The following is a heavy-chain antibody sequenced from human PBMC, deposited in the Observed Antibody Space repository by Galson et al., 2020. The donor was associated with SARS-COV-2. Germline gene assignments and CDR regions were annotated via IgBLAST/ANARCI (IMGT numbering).Heavy chain of an antibody. CDR1: GGSISSSNW. D-gene: IGHD3-3*01. J-gene: IGHJ6*03. CDR3: ARDLTIFGVVTHYYYYYMDV. CDR2: IYHSGST. Sequence: SETLSLTCAVSGGSISSSNWWSWVRQPPGKGLEWIGEIYHSGSTNYNPSLKSRVTISVDKSKNQFSLKLSSVTAADTAVYYCARDLTIFGVVTHYYYYYMDVWGKGTTVTVSS. V-gene: IGHV4-4*02.